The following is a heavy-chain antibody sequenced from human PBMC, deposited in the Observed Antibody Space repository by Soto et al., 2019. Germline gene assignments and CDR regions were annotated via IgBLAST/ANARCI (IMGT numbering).Heavy chain of an antibody. Sequence: SDTLSLTCGVSGCAVISFSDYLTFIRQPPGKGLEWIGYIYQSGTTNYNASLKSRVTISIDTSKNQFFLKLNSVTDADTAVYYCARASSGRTESRGQGNMV. J-gene: IGHJ4*02. D-gene: IGHD3-22*01. CDR1: GCAVISFSDY. CDR3: ARASSGRTES. CDR2: IYQSGTT. V-gene: IGHV4-61*01.